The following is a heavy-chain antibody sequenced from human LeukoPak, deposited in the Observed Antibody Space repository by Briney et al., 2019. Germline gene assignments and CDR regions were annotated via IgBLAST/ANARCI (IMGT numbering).Heavy chain of an antibody. Sequence: PGGSLRLSCAASGFTFENYGMTWVRQAQGKGLEWVSHINWSGGTIDYADSVKGRFTISRDDAKRSLYLQMNSLTAEDTALYYCARKGSGIDYWGQGALVAVSS. CDR2: INWSGGTI. D-gene: IGHD2-15*01. CDR1: GFTFENYG. J-gene: IGHJ4*02. CDR3: ARKGSGIDY. V-gene: IGHV3-20*04.